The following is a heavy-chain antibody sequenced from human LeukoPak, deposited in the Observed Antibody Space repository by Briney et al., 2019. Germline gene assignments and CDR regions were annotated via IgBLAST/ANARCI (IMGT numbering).Heavy chain of an antibody. V-gene: IGHV1-18*01. Sequence: VASVTVSFKASGYTFIRYGISWVRQAPGQGLEWMGWISAYNGNTNYAQKLQGRVTMTTDTSTSAAYMEVRSLRSDDTAVYYCARDTGGAYFDYWGQGTLVTVSS. J-gene: IGHJ4*02. CDR2: ISAYNGNT. D-gene: IGHD3-16*01. CDR3: ARDTGGAYFDY. CDR1: GYTFIRYG.